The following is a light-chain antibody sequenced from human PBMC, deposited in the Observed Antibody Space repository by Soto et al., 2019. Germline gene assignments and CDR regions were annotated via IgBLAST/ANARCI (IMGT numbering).Light chain of an antibody. Sequence: EIALTQSPGTLSLSPGERATLSCRASQSVTSNNLAWYQQKPGQAPRRLIYGASSRATGIPDRFSGSGSGTDFSLTISRLEPEDFAVYYCQQYGSSPLTFGQGTRLEIK. CDR3: QQYGSSPLT. CDR1: QSVTSNN. CDR2: GAS. J-gene: IGKJ5*01. V-gene: IGKV3-20*01.